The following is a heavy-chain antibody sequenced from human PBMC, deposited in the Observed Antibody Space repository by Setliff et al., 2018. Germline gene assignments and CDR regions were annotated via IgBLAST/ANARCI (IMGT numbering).Heavy chain of an antibody. CDR2: IKQDESEK. J-gene: IGHJ4*02. CDR3: ATSDWYAAFDH. V-gene: IGHV3-7*01. D-gene: IGHD6-19*01. Sequence: GGSLRLSCAASESTISGNWMSWVRQAPGKGLEWVANIKQDESEKHYVGSVKGRFTISRDNARNSVYLQMNSLRAEDAAVYYCATSDWYAAFDHWGQGTLVTVSS. CDR1: ESTISGNW.